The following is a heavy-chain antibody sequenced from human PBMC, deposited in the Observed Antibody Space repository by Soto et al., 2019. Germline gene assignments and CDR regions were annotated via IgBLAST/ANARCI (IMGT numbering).Heavy chain of an antibody. CDR3: ARGDPGGWFDP. J-gene: IGHJ5*02. Sequence: QVQLVQSGAEVKKPGASVKVSCKASGYTFTSYYMHWVRQAPGQGLEWMGIINPSGGSTSYAQKFHGRVTMTRDTSTSTVYRELSSLRSEDTAVYYCARGDPGGWFDPWGQGTLVTVSS. V-gene: IGHV1-46*01. D-gene: IGHD3-16*01. CDR1: GYTFTSYY. CDR2: INPSGGST.